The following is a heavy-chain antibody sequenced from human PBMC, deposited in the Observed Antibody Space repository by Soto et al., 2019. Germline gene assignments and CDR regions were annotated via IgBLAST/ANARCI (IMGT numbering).Heavy chain of an antibody. J-gene: IGHJ6*01. CDR3: ARDIVLMVYDPYGMDV. V-gene: IGHV1-2*02. CDR1: GYPFTGYY. D-gene: IGHD2-8*01. Sequence: GSVKGSCKASGYPFTGYYMHLVRQAPGQGLEWMGWVNPNSGGTNYAQKFQGRVTMTRDTSISTAYMELSRLRSDDTAVYYCARDIVLMVYDPYGMDVWGQGTTVTVSS. CDR2: VNPNSGGT.